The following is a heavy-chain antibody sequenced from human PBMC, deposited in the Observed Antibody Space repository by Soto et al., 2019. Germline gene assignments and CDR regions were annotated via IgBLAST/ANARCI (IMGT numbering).Heavy chain of an antibody. J-gene: IGHJ4*02. Sequence: QLQLQESGPGLVKPSETLSLTCTVSGGSISSSSYYWGWIRQPPGKGLEWIGSIYYSGSTYYNPSLKSLVTISVDTSKNQFSLKLSSVTAADTAVYYCARSYYYDSSGYYAFGYWGQGTLVTVSS. V-gene: IGHV4-39*01. D-gene: IGHD3-22*01. CDR1: GGSISSSSYY. CDR3: ARSYYYDSSGYYAFGY. CDR2: IYYSGST.